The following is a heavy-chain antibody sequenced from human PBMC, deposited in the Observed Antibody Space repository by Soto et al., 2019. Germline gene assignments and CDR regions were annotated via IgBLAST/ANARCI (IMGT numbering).Heavy chain of an antibody. CDR1: GYTFTSYA. Sequence: ASVKVSCKASGYTFTSYAMHWVRQAPGQRLEWMGWINAGNGNTKYSQKFQGRVTITRDTSASTAYMELNSLKTEDTAVYYCTTEVYYYDDAPSHPNYYYYYGMDVWGQGTTVTVSS. V-gene: IGHV1-3*01. CDR3: TTEVYYYDDAPSHPNYYYYYGMDV. D-gene: IGHD3-22*01. J-gene: IGHJ6*02. CDR2: INAGNGNT.